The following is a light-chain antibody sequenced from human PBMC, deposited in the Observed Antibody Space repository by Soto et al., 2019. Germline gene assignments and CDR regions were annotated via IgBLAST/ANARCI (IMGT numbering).Light chain of an antibody. CDR3: QQIYNAPFT. V-gene: IGKV1-39*01. J-gene: IGKJ2*01. CDR2: APS. Sequence: DIQVTQSPSSLSASVGDRVTITCRASQSIDSFLIWYQQKPGMAPKVLIDAPSSLQSGVPSRFSGGGSGTDFTLTINSLQPEDFATYYCQQIYNAPFTFGQGTKL. CDR1: QSIDSF.